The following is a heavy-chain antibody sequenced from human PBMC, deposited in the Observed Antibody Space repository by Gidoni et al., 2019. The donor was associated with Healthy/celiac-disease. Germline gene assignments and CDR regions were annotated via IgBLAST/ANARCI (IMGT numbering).Heavy chain of an antibody. CDR1: GFTFSRYW. J-gene: IGHJ4*02. V-gene: IGHV3-7*01. CDR2: IKQDGSEK. D-gene: IGHD7-27*01. Sequence: EVQLVESGGGLFQPGGSLRLSGAACGFTFSRYWMSWVRQAPGKGLEWVANIKQDGSEKYYVDSVKGRFTISRDNAKNSLYLQMNSLRAEDTAVYYCARDLLGSFDYWGQGTLVTVSS. CDR3: ARDLLGSFDY.